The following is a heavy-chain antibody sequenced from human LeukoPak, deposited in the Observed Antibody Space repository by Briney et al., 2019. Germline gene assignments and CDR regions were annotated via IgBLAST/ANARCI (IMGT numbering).Heavy chain of an antibody. Sequence: PSETLSPTCTISGGSISSYDWSWIRQPPGKGLEWIGYINYSGSTNYNPSLKSRVTISVDTSKNQFSLKLSSVTAADTAVYYCARGLYSSGWYGSPYYMDVWGKGTTVTISS. D-gene: IGHD6-19*01. CDR2: INYSGST. CDR3: ARGLYSSGWYGSPYYMDV. CDR1: GGSISSYD. J-gene: IGHJ6*03. V-gene: IGHV4-59*01.